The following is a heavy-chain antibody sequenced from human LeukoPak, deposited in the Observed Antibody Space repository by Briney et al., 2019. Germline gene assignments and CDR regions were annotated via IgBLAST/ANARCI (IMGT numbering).Heavy chain of an antibody. V-gene: IGHV3-21*01. J-gene: IGHJ4*02. CDR3: ARGAEYYYDSSGYFPFDY. D-gene: IGHD3-22*01. CDR1: GFIFSTYS. Sequence: PGGSLRLSCAAPGFIFSTYSMNWVRQAPGKGLEWVSSITGSYSHIYYADSVKGRFTISRDNAKNSLYLQMNSLRAEDTAVYYCARGAEYYYDSSGYFPFDYWGQGTLVTVSS. CDR2: ITGSYSHI.